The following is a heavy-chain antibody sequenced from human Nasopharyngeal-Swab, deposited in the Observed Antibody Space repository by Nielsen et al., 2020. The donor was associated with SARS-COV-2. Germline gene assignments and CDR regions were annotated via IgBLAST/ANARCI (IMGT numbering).Heavy chain of an antibody. CDR2: IYYSGST. V-gene: IGHV4-59*08. D-gene: IGHD3-22*01. CDR3: ARRSLGYYDSSGSAVHVAFDI. J-gene: IGHJ3*02. Sequence: SETLSLTCTVSGGSISSYYWNWIRQPPGQGLERIGYIYYSGSTNYNPSLKRRVTISVDTSKNPFSLKLTPVTAADTAVYYCARRSLGYYDSSGSAVHVAFDIWGQGTMVTVSS. CDR1: GGSISSYY.